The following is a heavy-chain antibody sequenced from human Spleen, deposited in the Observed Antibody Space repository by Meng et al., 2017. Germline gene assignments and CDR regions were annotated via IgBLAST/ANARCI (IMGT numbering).Heavy chain of an antibody. Sequence: ASVKVSCKPSGYNFPDYYIHWVRRAPGQGLEWMGRINPNSGGTNYAQKFQGRVTMTRDTSISTAYMELSRLRSDDTAVYYCASGVTMVRGVIDYYYYGMDVWGQGTTVTVSS. CDR3: ASGVTMVRGVIDYYYYGMDV. CDR1: GYNFPDYY. D-gene: IGHD3-10*01. J-gene: IGHJ6*02. V-gene: IGHV1-2*06. CDR2: INPNSGGT.